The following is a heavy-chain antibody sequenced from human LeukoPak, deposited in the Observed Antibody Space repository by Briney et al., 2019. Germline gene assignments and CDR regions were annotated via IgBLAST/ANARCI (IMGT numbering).Heavy chain of an antibody. CDR3: ARQADSGYQI. D-gene: IGHD3-22*01. Sequence: SETLSLTCTVSGGFATYYGWSWIRQPPGKGLEWIGYIYYSGSTNYNPSLKSRVTISVDTSKNQFSLKLSSVTAADTAVYYCARQADSGYQIWGQGTMVTVSS. V-gene: IGHV4-59*02. CDR2: IYYSGST. CDR1: GGFATYYG. J-gene: IGHJ3*02.